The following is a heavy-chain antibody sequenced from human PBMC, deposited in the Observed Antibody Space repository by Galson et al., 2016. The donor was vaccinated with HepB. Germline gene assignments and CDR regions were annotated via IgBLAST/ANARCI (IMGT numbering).Heavy chain of an antibody. V-gene: IGHV7-4-1*02. CDR3: ARGQGGGYYFDS. J-gene: IGHJ4*02. D-gene: IGHD2-15*01. CDR2: INTNTGDT. CDR1: GYTFNNFP. Sequence: SVKVSCKASGYTFNNFPMIWVRQAPGQGLEWMGWINTNTGDTRYAQDFIGRFVFSLDTSVSTAYLQIRSLKAEDTAVYYCARGQGGGYYFDSWGQGSLVTVSS.